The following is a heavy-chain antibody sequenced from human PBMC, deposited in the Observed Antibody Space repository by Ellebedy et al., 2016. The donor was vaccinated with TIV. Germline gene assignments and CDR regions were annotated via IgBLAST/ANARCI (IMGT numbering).Heavy chain of an antibody. V-gene: IGHV3-23*01. Sequence: GESLKISCAASGFTFSSYAMSWVRQAPGKGLEWVSAISGSGGSTYYADSVKGRFTISRDNSKNTLYLQMNSLRAEDTAVYYCAKGVAGIRGPYFDYWGQGTLVTVSS. CDR1: GFTFSSYA. CDR3: AKGVAGIRGPYFDY. CDR2: ISGSGGST. D-gene: IGHD6-19*01. J-gene: IGHJ4*02.